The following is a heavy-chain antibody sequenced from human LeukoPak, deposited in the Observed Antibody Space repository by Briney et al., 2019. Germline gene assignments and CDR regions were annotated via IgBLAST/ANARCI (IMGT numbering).Heavy chain of an antibody. CDR1: GYTFTSYA. J-gene: IGHJ6*03. CDR2: INTNTGNP. D-gene: IGHD3-3*01. Sequence: ASVKVSCKASGYTFTSYAMNWVRQAPGQGLEWMGWINTNTGNPTYAQGFTGRFVFSLDTSVSTAYLQISSLKAEDTAVYYCARDRPRGFGVVLTYYYYYMDVWGKGTTVTVSS. CDR3: ARDRPRGFGVVLTYYYYYMDV. V-gene: IGHV7-4-1*02.